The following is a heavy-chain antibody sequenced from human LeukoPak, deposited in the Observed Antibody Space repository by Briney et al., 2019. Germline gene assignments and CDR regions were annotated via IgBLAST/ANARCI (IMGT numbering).Heavy chain of an antibody. D-gene: IGHD1-26*01. CDR2: INPNSGDT. CDR3: ARGGIGQVKYRPFDY. V-gene: IGHV1-2*02. Sequence: ASVKVSCKASGYTFTGYYMHWVRQAPGQGLEWMGWINPNSGDTNYAQKFQGRVTMTRDTSITTAYMDLSSLTSDDTAVYFCARGGIGQVKYRPFDYWGQGTLVTVSS. J-gene: IGHJ4*02. CDR1: GYTFTGYY.